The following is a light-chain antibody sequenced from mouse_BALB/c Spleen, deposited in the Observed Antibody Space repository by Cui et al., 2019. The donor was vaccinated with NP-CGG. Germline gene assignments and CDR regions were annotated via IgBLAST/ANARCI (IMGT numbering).Light chain of an antibody. Sequence: HAVVTQESALTTSPGEIVTLTCRSSIGAVTTSNYANWVQEKPDHLFTGLIGGTNNRAPGVPARFSGSLIGDKAALTITGAQTEDEAIYFCALWYSNHWVFGGGTKLTVL. CDR1: IGAVTTSNY. V-gene: IGLV1*01. CDR3: ALWYSNHWV. J-gene: IGLJ1*01. CDR2: GTN.